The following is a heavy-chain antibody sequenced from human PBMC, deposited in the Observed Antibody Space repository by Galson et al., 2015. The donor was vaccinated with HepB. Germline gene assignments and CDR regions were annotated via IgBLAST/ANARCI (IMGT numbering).Heavy chain of an antibody. CDR1: GFTFSSYA. CDR2: ISYDGSNK. D-gene: IGHD3-10*01. CDR3: ARDGVRGVHGGLRWDGGGYFDY. J-gene: IGHJ4*02. V-gene: IGHV3-30*04. Sequence: SLRLSCAASGFTFSSYAMHWVRQAPGKGLEWVAVISYDGSNKYYADSVKGRFTISRDNSKNTLYLQMNSLRAEDTAVYYCARDGVRGVHGGLRWDGGGYFDYWGQGTLVTVSS.